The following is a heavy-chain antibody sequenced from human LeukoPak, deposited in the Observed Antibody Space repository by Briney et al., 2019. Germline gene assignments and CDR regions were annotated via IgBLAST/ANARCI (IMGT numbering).Heavy chain of an antibody. D-gene: IGHD4-17*01. Sequence: PGRSLRLSCAASGFTFDDYAMHWVRQAPGKGLEWVSGISWNSGSIGYADSVKGRCTISRDNAKNSLYLQMNSLRAEDTALYSCAKDLGPGYGDYNYYYSGMDVWGQGTTVTVSS. CDR2: ISWNSGSI. CDR3: AKDLGPGYGDYNYYYSGMDV. J-gene: IGHJ6*02. V-gene: IGHV3-9*01. CDR1: GFTFDDYA.